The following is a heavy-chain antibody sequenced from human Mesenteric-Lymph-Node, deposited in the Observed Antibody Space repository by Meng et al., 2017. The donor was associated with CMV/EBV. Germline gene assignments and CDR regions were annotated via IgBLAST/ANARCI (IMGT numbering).Heavy chain of an antibody. CDR1: GITLSSNY. Sequence: LVASAGGLAQAGASLGVSRADSGITLSSNYMRCVRQARWKGLESVSVIYSGCRTYYAESVKGRLTISCNNSKNSLYHQMSSLRAEDTAVYYCARVGRDTRIQDDEVSWYVDLWGHGTLVTVSS. V-gene: IGHV3-66*01. J-gene: IGHJ2*01. CDR2: IYSGCRT. D-gene: IGHD3-22*01. CDR3: ARVGRDTRIQDDEVSWYVDL.